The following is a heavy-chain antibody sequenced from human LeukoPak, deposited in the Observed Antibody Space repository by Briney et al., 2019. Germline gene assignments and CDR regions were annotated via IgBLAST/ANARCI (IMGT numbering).Heavy chain of an antibody. CDR1: GFSLSTSGVG. D-gene: IGHD3-10*01. Sequence: SGPTLVNPTQTLTLTCTFSGFSLSTSGVGVGWIRQPPGKALEWLALIYWDDDKRYSPSLKSRLTITKDTSKNQVVLTMTNMDPVGTATYYCLWFGELFPIDYWGQGTLVTVSS. V-gene: IGHV2-5*02. CDR2: IYWDDDK. J-gene: IGHJ4*02. CDR3: LWFGELFPIDY.